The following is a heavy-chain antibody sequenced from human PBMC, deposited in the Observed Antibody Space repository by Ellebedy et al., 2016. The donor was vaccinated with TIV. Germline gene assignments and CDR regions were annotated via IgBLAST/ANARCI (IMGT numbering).Heavy chain of an antibody. Sequence: MPSETLSLTCTVSEGSISHYYWSWIRQPPGKGLEWIGYIYNNGNTNYNPSLKSRVTISVDTSKNQFFLKLTSVTAADTAVYYCARVQIWGDYYFDYWGQGPLVTVSS. CDR3: ARVQIWGDYYFDY. J-gene: IGHJ4*02. D-gene: IGHD2-21*02. CDR2: IYNNGNT. V-gene: IGHV4-59*01. CDR1: EGSISHYY.